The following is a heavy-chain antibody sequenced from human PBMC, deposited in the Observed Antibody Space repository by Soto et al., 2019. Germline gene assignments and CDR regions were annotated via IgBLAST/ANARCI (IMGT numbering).Heavy chain of an antibody. CDR2: IGSAGDS. Sequence: PGGSLRLSCAASGYTFRSYDMHWVRQVTGKGLVWVSVIGSAGDSNYAPSVKGRFTISRENAKNSLYLQMSSLRAEDTAVYYCARPQYLPDDVFDVWGRGXVVTVSS. D-gene: IGHD2-2*01. J-gene: IGHJ3*01. V-gene: IGHV3-13*01. CDR1: GYTFRSYD. CDR3: ARPQYLPDDVFDV.